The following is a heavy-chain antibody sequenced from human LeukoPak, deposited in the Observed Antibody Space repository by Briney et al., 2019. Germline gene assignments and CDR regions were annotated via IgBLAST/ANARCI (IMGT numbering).Heavy chain of an antibody. D-gene: IGHD4-23*01. J-gene: IGHJ3*02. CDR2: INPNSGGT. CDR3: ARGNYGGNHGDAFDI. V-gene: IGHV1-2*02. CDR1: GYTFTGYY. Sequence: GASVKVSCRASGYTFTGYYMHWVRQAPGQGLEWMGWINPNSGGTNYAQKFQGRVTMTRDTSISTAYMELSRLRSDDTAVYYCARGNYGGNHGDAFDIWGQGTMVTVSS.